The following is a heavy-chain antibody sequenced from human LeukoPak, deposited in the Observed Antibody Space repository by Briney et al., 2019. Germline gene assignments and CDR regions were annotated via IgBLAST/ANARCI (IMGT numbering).Heavy chain of an antibody. V-gene: IGHV3-66*01. Sequence: PGGSLRLSCSVSGLTDISNYMSWGRPARGEGLDWVSAICGGGSTNYADSMKGRFTIYRDNTKNTLYLRMLSLRATDTAVYYCARDSSGPLGIWGQGKMVTVSS. CDR1: GLTDISNY. D-gene: IGHD3-22*01. CDR3: ARDSSGPLGI. CDR2: ICGGGST. J-gene: IGHJ3*02.